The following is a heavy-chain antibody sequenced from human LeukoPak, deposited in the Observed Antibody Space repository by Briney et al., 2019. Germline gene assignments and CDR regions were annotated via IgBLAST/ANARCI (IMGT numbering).Heavy chain of an antibody. CDR1: GGSISSYY. D-gene: IGHD3-22*01. V-gene: IGHV4-4*07. J-gene: IGHJ1*01. Sequence: PSETLSLTCTVSGGSISSYYWSWIRQPAGKGLEWIGRIYTSGSTNYNPSLKSRVTMSVDTSKNQFSLKLSSVTAADTAVYYCASTSEMYYYDSSGTGKYFQHWGQGTLVTVSS. CDR3: ASTSEMYYYDSSGTGKYFQH. CDR2: IYTSGST.